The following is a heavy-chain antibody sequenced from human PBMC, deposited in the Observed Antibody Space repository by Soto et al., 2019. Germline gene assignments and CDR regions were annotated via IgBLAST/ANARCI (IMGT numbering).Heavy chain of an antibody. J-gene: IGHJ5*02. CDR2: IYYSGST. Sequence: QVQLQESGPGLVKPSETLSLTCTVSGGSISSYYWSWIRQPPGKGLEWIGYIYYSGSTNYNPSLKSRVTLSVDTSKNQFSLKLSSVTAADTAVYYCARERRERGSGFDPWVQGTLVTVSS. CDR1: GGSISSYY. V-gene: IGHV4-59*01. D-gene: IGHD1-1*01. CDR3: ARERRERGSGFDP.